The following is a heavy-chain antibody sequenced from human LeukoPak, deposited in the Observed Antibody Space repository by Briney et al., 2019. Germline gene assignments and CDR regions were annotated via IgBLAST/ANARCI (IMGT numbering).Heavy chain of an antibody. CDR2: ISGSGGST. J-gene: IGHJ5*02. V-gene: IGHV3-23*01. CDR3: AKVEPYGSGNFP. Sequence: PGGSLRLSCAASEFTFGDYGMSWVRQAPGKGLEWVSGISGSGGSTYYADSVKGRFTISRDNSKNTLYLQMNSLRAEDTAVYYCAKVEPYGSGNFPWGQGTLVTVSS. D-gene: IGHD3-10*01. CDR1: EFTFGDYG.